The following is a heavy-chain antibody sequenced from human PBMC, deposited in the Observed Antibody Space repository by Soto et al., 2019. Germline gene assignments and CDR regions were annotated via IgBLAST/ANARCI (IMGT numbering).Heavy chain of an antibody. Sequence: PGGSLRLSCAGSGFTFRWFGMNWVRQAPGKGLEWVARISNDGSNEYYVDSVKGRFTISRDNSKNTLYLQMDSLRAEDTAVYYCAKARFLEWLLLFDYWGQGIQVTVSS. CDR1: GFTFRWFG. V-gene: IGHV3-30*18. D-gene: IGHD3-3*01. CDR2: ISNDGSNE. CDR3: AKARFLEWLLLFDY. J-gene: IGHJ4*02.